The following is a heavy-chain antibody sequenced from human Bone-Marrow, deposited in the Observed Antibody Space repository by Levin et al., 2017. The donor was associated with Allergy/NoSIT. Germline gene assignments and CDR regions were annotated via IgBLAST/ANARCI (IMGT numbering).Heavy chain of an antibody. CDR2: IYPSDSDT. V-gene: IGHV5-51*01. D-gene: IGHD1-26*01. CDR3: ARHGRTSLRFDAFDI. J-gene: IGHJ3*02. CDR1: GYSFTSHW. Sequence: GESLKISCKGSGYSFTSHWIGWVRQMPGKGLEWMGIIYPSDSDTRYSPSFQGQVTISADKSISTAYLQWSSLKASDTAIYYCARHGRTSLRFDAFDIWGQGTMVTVSS.